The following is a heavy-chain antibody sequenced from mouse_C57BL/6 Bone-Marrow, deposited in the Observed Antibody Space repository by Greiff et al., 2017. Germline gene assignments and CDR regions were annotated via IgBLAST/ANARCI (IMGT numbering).Heavy chain of an antibody. V-gene: IGHV14-4*01. CDR2: IDPENGDT. Sequence: VQLQQSGAELVRPGASVKLSCTASGFNIKDDYMHWVKQRPEQGLEWIGWIDPENGDTEYASKFQGKVTITADTTSNTDYLQLSSLTSENTAVYYCTTRDWYFDVWGTGTTVTVSS. CDR3: TTRDWYFDV. CDR1: GFNIKDDY. J-gene: IGHJ1*03.